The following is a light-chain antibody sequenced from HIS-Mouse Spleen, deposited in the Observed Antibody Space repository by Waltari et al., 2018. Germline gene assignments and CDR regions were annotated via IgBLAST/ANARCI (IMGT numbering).Light chain of an antibody. Sequence: DIQMTQSPSTLSASVGDTVTITFRASQSISSWLAWYQQKPGKAPKLLIYKASSLESGVPSRFSGSGSGTEFTLTISSLQPDDFATYYCEQYNSYWRTFGQGTKVEIK. J-gene: IGKJ1*01. CDR2: KAS. V-gene: IGKV1-5*03. CDR1: QSISSW. CDR3: EQYNSYWRT.